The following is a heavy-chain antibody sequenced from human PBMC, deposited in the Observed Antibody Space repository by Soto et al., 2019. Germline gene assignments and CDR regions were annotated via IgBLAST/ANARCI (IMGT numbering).Heavy chain of an antibody. CDR1: GGSISSYGYS. V-gene: IGHV4-30-2*01. J-gene: IGHJ5*02. Sequence: QLQLQESGPGLVKPSQTLSLTCTVSGGSISSYGYSWIWIRQPTGKGLEWIGYIYHSGSTYYYPYFKSRVTISVDRSKNQLSLKLSSVTAAETAVYYCARVPTPWGQGTLVPVSS. CDR3: ARVPTP. CDR2: IYHSGST.